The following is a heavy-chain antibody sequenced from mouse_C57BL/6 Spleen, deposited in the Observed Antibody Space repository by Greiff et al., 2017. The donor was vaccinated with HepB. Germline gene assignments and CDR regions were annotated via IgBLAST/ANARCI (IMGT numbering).Heavy chain of an antibody. CDR3: AEGDYSNYFYAMDY. CDR1: GYSFTDYN. CDR2: INPNYGTT. V-gene: IGHV1-39*01. J-gene: IGHJ4*01. D-gene: IGHD2-5*01. Sequence: VQLKESGPELVKPGASVKISCKASGYSFTDYNMNWVKQSNGKSLEWIGVINPNYGTTSYNQKFKGKATLTVDQSSSTAYMQLNSLTSEDSAVYYCAEGDYSNYFYAMDYWGQGTSVTVSS.